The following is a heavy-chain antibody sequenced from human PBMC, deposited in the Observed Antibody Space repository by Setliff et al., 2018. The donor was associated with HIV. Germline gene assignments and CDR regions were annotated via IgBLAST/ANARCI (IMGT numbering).Heavy chain of an antibody. V-gene: IGHV4-34*01. CDR2: IDHSGGT. J-gene: IGHJ4*02. CDR3: AAATTLDY. CDR1: GGSFSDYL. D-gene: IGHD1-26*01. Sequence: PSETLSLTCAVSGGSFSDYLWSWIRQSPGKGLEWIGEIDHSGGTKYNPSLTSRVTISVDTSKNQFFLRLSSVTAADTAVYYCAAATTLDYWGQGTLVTVSS.